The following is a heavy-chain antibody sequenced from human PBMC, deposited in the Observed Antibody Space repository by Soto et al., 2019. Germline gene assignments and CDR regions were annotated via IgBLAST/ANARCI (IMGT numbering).Heavy chain of an antibody. CDR3: ARDLSGLEWTQSDWFDP. J-gene: IGHJ5*02. D-gene: IGHD3-3*01. V-gene: IGHV4-31*03. CDR1: GGSISSGGYY. CDR2: IYYSGST. Sequence: SETLSLTCTVSGGSISSGGYYWSWIRQHPGKGLEWIGYIYYSGSTYYNPSLKSRVTISVDTSKNQFSLKLSSVTAADTAVYYCARDLSGLEWTQSDWFDPWGQGTLVTV.